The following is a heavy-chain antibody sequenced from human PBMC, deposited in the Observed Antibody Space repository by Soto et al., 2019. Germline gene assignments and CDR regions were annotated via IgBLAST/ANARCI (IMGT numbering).Heavy chain of an antibody. Sequence: ASVKVSCKASGYTFTANYIHWVRQALGQGLEWMGWINSNSGGTKYAQNFQGRVTLTRDTSISTVYMDLSRLISDDTAVYCCARGTGTSWFDPWGQGTLVTVSS. V-gene: IGHV1-2*02. J-gene: IGHJ5*02. D-gene: IGHD1-7*01. CDR3: ARGTGTSWFDP. CDR1: GYTFTANY. CDR2: INSNSGGT.